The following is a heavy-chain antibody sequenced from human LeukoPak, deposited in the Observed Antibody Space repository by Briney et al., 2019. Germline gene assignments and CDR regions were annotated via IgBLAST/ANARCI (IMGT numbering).Heavy chain of an antibody. J-gene: IGHJ4*02. CDR3: ARDGYYDFWSGYYNYFDY. Sequence: GGSLRLSCAASGFTFSSYAMHWVRQAPGKGLEWVAVISYDGSNKYYADSVKGRFTISRDNSKNTLYLQMNSLRAEDTAVCYCARDGYYDFWSGYYNYFDYWGQGTLVTVSS. CDR2: ISYDGSNK. CDR1: GFTFSSYA. V-gene: IGHV3-30*04. D-gene: IGHD3-3*01.